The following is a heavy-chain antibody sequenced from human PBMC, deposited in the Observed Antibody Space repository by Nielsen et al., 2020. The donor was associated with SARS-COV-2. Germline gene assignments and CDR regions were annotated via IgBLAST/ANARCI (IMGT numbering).Heavy chain of an antibody. Sequence: SETLSLTCSVSGGPMHNYYWNWIRQPPGKGLEWIGYIHHSGYTIYNPSLNSRVTISVDTPNKQVTLQLSSVTAADTAVYYCARVRDYQRGDWYSISGAVAPWLLSPQ. D-gene: IGHD4-11*01. J-gene: IGHJ2*01. CDR2: IHHSGYT. CDR3: ARVRDYQRGDWYSIS. V-gene: IGHV4-59*01. CDR1: GGPMHNYY.